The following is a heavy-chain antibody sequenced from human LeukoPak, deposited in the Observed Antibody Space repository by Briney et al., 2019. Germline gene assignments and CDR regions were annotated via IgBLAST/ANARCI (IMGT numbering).Heavy chain of an antibody. CDR1: GFTFTDYA. V-gene: IGHV3-23*01. J-gene: IGHJ4*01. D-gene: IGHD3-22*01. CDR2: TKGNGGST. CDR3: AKGSYYYDTSGYFDS. Sequence: GGSLRLSCAASGFTFTDYAMNWVRQAPGKGLEWVASTKGNGGSTNYTDSVKDRFTISGDNSKNTVYLQMHSLRADDTAVYYCAKGSYYYDTSGYFDSWGHGALVTVSS.